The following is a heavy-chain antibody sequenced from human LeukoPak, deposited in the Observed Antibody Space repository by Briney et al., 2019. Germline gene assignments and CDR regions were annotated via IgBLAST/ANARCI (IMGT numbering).Heavy chain of an antibody. J-gene: IGHJ3*02. D-gene: IGHD1-26*01. CDR2: IYHSGST. V-gene: IGHV4-4*02. CDR3: ARAMVGAMGIDAFDI. Sequence: SETLSLTCAVSGGSISSSNWWSWVRQPPGQGLAWIGEIYHSGSTNYNPSLKSRVTISVDKSKNQFSLKLSSVTAADTAVYYCARAMVGAMGIDAFDIWGQGTMVTVSS. CDR1: GGSISSSNW.